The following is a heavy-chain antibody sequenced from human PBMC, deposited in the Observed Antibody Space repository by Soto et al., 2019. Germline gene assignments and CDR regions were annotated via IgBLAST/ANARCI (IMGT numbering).Heavy chain of an antibody. Sequence: SGGSLRLSCAASGFTFSSYSMNWVRQAPGKGLEWVSYISSSSSTIYYADSVKGRFTISTDNAKNSLYLQMNSLRDEDTAGYYCARDSSGSPSILLDYWGQGTLVTVSS. CDR1: GFTFSSYS. CDR3: ARDSSGSPSILLDY. J-gene: IGHJ4*02. D-gene: IGHD3-22*01. V-gene: IGHV3-48*02. CDR2: ISSSSSTI.